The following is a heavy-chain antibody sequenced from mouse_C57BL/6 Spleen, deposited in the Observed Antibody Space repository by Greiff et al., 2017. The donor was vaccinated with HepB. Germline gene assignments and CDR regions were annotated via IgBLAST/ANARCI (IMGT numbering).Heavy chain of an antibody. D-gene: IGHD1-1*01. J-gene: IGHJ2*01. Sequence: VKLMESGPELVKPGASVKISCKASGYAFSSSWMNWVKQRPGQGLEWIGRIYPGDGDTNYNGKFKGKATLTADKSSSTAYMQLSSLTSEDSAVYFCAYGSSHFDYWGQGTTLTVSS. CDR2: IYPGDGDT. CDR3: AYGSSHFDY. V-gene: IGHV1-82*01. CDR1: GYAFSSSW.